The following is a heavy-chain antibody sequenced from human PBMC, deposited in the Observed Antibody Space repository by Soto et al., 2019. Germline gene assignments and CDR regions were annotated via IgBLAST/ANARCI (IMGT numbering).Heavy chain of an antibody. D-gene: IGHD6-13*01. V-gene: IGHV3-23*01. CDR1: GFTFSSYA. CDR3: AYSRTPFDY. CDR2: ISGSGGIT. Sequence: EVQLLESGGGLVQPGGSLRLSCAASGFTFSSYAMSWVRQAPGKGLEWVSAISGSGGITYYADSVKGRFTISRDNSTNTLYLQMNSLRAGDTAVYSCAYSRTPFDYWGQGTLVTVSS. J-gene: IGHJ4*02.